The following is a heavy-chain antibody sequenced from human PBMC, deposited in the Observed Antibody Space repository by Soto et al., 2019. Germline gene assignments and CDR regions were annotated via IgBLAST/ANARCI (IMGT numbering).Heavy chain of an antibody. V-gene: IGHV3-23*01. CDR2: ISATGGST. D-gene: IGHD3-10*01. Sequence: EVQLMESGGGLVQPGGSLRLSCAASGFTFDNYAMDWVRQAPGKGLEWVSGISATGGSTYYAASVSGSFGISRDNSKNTLDLQMNSLRAEDTAVYYCARSLDVFLWLGELLSLGFDSWGQGTLVTASS. CDR1: GFTFDNYA. CDR3: ARSLDVFLWLGELLSLGFDS. J-gene: IGHJ4*02.